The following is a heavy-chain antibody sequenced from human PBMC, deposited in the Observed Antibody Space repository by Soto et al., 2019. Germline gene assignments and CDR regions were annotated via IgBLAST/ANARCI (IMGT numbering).Heavy chain of an antibody. CDR1: GYTFTSYG. CDR2: INANNGNT. Sequence: QVQLVQSGAEVKKPGASVKVSCKASGYTFTSYGLSWVRQAPGQGLEWMGWINANNGNTKYAQKLQGRVTMTTNTSTTTAYMELRSLRSDDTAVYYCARDLNLGLGDYWGQGTLVTVSS. D-gene: IGHD7-27*01. CDR3: ARDLNLGLGDY. J-gene: IGHJ4*02. V-gene: IGHV1-18*01.